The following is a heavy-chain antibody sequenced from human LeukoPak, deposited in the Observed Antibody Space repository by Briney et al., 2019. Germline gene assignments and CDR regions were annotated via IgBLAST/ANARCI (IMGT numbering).Heavy chain of an antibody. CDR2: ICGVGGST. Sequence: PGGCLRLSCAASGFTFSNYAMSWVRQAPGEGLEWVSTICGVGGSTYYADSVNGRFTISRDNSKNTLYLHMSSLRADDTAVSSCAKDLRYGDSTPGFDYWGQGTLVTVSS. D-gene: IGHD4-17*01. CDR3: AKDLRYGDSTPGFDY. CDR1: GFTFSNYA. V-gene: IGHV3-23*01. J-gene: IGHJ4*02.